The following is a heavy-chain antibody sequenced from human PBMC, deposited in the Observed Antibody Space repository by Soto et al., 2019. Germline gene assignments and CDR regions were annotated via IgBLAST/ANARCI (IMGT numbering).Heavy chain of an antibody. CDR1: GFTFSSYG. Sequence: QVQLVESGGGVVQPGRSLRLSCAASGFTFSSYGMHWVRQAPGKGLEWVAVIWYDGSNKYYADSVKGRFTISRDNSKNTLYLQMNSLRAEDTAVYYCARVNTVTTVISGDYYYGMDVWGQGTTVTVSS. CDR3: ARVNTVTTVISGDYYYGMDV. CDR2: IWYDGSNK. D-gene: IGHD4-17*01. J-gene: IGHJ6*02. V-gene: IGHV3-33*01.